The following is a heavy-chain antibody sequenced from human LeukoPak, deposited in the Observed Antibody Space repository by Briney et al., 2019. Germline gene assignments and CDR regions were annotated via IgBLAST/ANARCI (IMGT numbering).Heavy chain of an antibody. V-gene: IGHV4-34*01. D-gene: IGHD6-13*01. CDR3: ARGIAAAGTTDY. J-gene: IGHJ4*02. CDR1: GGSFSGYY. Sequence: SETLSLTCAVYGGSFSGYYWSWIRQPPGKGLEWIGEINHSGSTNYNPSLKSRVTISVDTSKNQFSLKLSSVTAADTAVYYCARGIAAAGTTDYWGQGTLVTVSS. CDR2: INHSGST.